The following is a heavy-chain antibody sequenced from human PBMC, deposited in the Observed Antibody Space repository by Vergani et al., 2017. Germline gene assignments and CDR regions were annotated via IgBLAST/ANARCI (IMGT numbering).Heavy chain of an antibody. Sequence: EVQLLESGGGLVQPGGSLRLSCAASGFTFSSYAMSWVRQAPGKGLEWVSAISGSGGSTYYADSVKGRFTISRDNSKNTLYLQMNSLRAEDTAVYYCAKEGGPLGVVDVRLDYHGMDVWGQGTTVTVSS. D-gene: IGHD3-3*01. CDR3: AKEGGPLGVVDVRLDYHGMDV. CDR2: ISGSGGST. CDR1: GFTFSSYA. V-gene: IGHV3-23*01. J-gene: IGHJ6*02.